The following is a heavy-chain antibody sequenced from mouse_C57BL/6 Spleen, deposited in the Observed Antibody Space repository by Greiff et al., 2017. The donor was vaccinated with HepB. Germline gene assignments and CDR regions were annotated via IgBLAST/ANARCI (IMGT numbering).Heavy chain of an antibody. D-gene: IGHD2-5*01. CDR3: ARSGYSNYLYYAMDY. Sequence: EVKLMESGPELVKPGDSVKISCKASGYSFTGYFMNWVMQSHGKSLEWIGRINPYNGDTFYNQKFKGKATLTVDKSSSTAHMELRSLTSEDSAVYYCARSGYSNYLYYAMDYWGQGTSVTVSS. CDR2: INPYNGDT. V-gene: IGHV1-20*01. J-gene: IGHJ4*01. CDR1: GYSFTGYF.